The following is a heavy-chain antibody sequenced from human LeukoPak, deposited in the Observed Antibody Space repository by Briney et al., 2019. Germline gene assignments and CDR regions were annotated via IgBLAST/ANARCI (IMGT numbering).Heavy chain of an antibody. CDR3: ARLSKQDVGAVAVDYYGMDV. CDR2: INPSGGST. D-gene: IGHD6-19*01. CDR1: GYTFTSYY. Sequence: ASVKVSCKASGYTFTSYYMHWVRQAPGQGLEWMGIINPSGGSTSYAQKFQGRVTMTRDTSTSTVYMELSSLRSEDTAVYYSARLSKQDVGAVAVDYYGMDVWGQGTTVTVSS. J-gene: IGHJ6*02. V-gene: IGHV1-46*01.